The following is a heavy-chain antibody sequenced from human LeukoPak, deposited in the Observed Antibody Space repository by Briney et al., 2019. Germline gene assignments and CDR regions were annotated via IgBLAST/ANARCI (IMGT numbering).Heavy chain of an antibody. CDR1: GFTFRSYS. Sequence: GGSLRLSCAASGFTFRSYSMNWVRQAPGKGLEWVANIKQDGSEKYYVDSVKGRFTISRDNAKNSLYLQMNSLRAEDTAVYYCARGYDILTGYSYYFDYWGQGTLVTVSS. CDR2: IKQDGSEK. V-gene: IGHV3-7*01. CDR3: ARGYDILTGYSYYFDY. D-gene: IGHD3-9*01. J-gene: IGHJ4*02.